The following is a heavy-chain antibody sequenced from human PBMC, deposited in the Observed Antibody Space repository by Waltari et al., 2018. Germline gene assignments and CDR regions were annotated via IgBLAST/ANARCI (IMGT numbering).Heavy chain of an antibody. CDR1: GFTFSSYG. Sequence: EVQLVESGGVLVQPGWSLSLSCTASGFTFSSYGMTWVRQAPGKGLEWVSAIGGSTGSTNYADSVRGRFTISRDNSKNTLYLQMNSLRAEDTALYYCAKSGRSPWAFDIWGQGTMVTVSS. CDR3: AKSGRSPWAFDI. CDR2: IGGSTGST. J-gene: IGHJ3*02. V-gene: IGHV3-23*04. D-gene: IGHD3-10*01.